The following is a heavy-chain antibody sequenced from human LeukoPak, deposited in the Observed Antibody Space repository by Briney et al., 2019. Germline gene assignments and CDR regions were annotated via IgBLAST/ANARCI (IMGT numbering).Heavy chain of an antibody. CDR2: IYYSGST. CDR1: GGSISELNYY. CDR3: ARQGVVGATGFDF. V-gene: IGHV4-39*01. D-gene: IGHD1-26*01. Sequence: SETLSLTCSVSGGSISELNYYWGWIRQPPGKGLEWIGNIYYSGSTYNNPSPESRVAISVDTSRNQFSLKLTSVTATDTAVYYCARQGVVGATGFDFWGQGILVTVSS. J-gene: IGHJ4*02.